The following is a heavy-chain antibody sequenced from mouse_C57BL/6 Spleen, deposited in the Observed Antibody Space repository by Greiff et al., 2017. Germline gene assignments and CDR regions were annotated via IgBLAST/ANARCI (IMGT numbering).Heavy chain of an antibody. CDR3: AREEVATEYFDY. Sequence: QVQLQQSGAELARPGALVKLSCKASGYTFTSYGISWVKQRTGQGLEWIGEIYPRSGNTYYNEKFKGKATLTADKSSSTAYMELRSLTSEDSAVYFCAREEVATEYFDYWGQGTTLTVSS. V-gene: IGHV1-81*01. CDR1: GYTFTSYG. J-gene: IGHJ2*01. D-gene: IGHD1-1*02. CDR2: IYPRSGNT.